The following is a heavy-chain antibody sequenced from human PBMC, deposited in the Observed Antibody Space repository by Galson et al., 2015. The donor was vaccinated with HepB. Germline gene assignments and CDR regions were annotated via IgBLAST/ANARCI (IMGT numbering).Heavy chain of an antibody. D-gene: IGHD4-23*01. V-gene: IGHV3-33*08. J-gene: IGHJ3*02. Sequence: SLRLSCAASGFTFSYHGMHWVRQAPGKGLEWVAVIWYDGNKKYYGNSVKGRFTISRDNSKNTMYLQMNSLRAEDTAVYYCTRALMARDPTVVSPHDAFDTWGQGTMVAVSS. CDR2: IWYDGNKK. CDR3: TRALMARDPTVVSPHDAFDT. CDR1: GFTFSYHG.